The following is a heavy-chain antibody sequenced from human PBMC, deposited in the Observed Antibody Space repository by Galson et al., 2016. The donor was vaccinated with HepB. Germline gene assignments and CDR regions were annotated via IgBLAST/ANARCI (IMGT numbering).Heavy chain of an antibody. V-gene: IGHV1-18*01. Sequence: SVKVSCKVSGYKFSTYGIHWVRQAPGRGLEWMGWISVYNGNTDSAPNLRGRVTMTTDSSTSTAFMEPKSLTSDDTAIYFCARDGEIAIFGQWGQGTRVTVSS. D-gene: IGHD3/OR15-3a*01. CDR1: GYKFSTYG. J-gene: IGHJ4*02. CDR3: ARDGEIAIFGQ. CDR2: ISVYNGNT.